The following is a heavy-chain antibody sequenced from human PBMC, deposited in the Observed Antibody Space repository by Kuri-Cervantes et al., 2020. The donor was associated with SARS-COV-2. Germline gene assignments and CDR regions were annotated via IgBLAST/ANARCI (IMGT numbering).Heavy chain of an antibody. Sequence: SETLSLTCAVYGGSFSGYYWRWIRQPPGKGLEWIGEINHSGSTNYNPSLKSRVTISVDTSKNQFSLKLSSVTAADTAVYYCARAPRGRYSGSFFDYWGQGTLVTVSS. V-gene: IGHV4-34*01. CDR2: INHSGST. J-gene: IGHJ4*02. CDR3: ARAPRGRYSGSFFDY. CDR1: GGSFSGYY. D-gene: IGHD1-26*01.